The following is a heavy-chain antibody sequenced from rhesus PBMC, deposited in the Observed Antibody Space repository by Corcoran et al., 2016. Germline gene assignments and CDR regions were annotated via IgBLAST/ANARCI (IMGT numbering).Heavy chain of an antibody. J-gene: IGHJ5-1*01. V-gene: IGHV4-122*02. CDR1: GGSISSGYYH. CDR2: ITYSATT. Sequence: QVQLQESGPGLVKPSETLSLTCAVSGGSISSGYYHWSWIRQPPGKGLEWIGYITYSATTSYNPSLKRRVTISRDTSKNQVSLKLTSVTAADTAGYYCARDNRFDVWGPGVLVTVSS. CDR3: ARDNRFDV.